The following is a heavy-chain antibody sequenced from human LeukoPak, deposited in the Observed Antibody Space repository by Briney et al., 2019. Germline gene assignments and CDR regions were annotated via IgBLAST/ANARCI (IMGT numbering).Heavy chain of an antibody. CDR2: ISDTGNT. CDR1: GFTLSSYA. J-gene: IGHJ4*02. V-gene: IGHV3-23*01. D-gene: IGHD2-15*01. CDR3: AKAPVTTCRGAFCYPFDY. Sequence: GGSLRLSCAASGFTLSSYAMSWVRQAPGKGLGWVSAISDTGNTYHADSVKGRFTIFRDSSKNTLFLQMNRLRPEDAAVYYCAKAPVTTCRGAFCYPFDYWGLGTLVTVSS.